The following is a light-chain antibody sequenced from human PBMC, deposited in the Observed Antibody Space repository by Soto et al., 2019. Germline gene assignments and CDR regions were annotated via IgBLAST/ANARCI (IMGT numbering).Light chain of an antibody. CDR1: SSDVGAHNY. V-gene: IGLV2-8*01. Sequence: QSALTQPPSASGSPGQSVTISCTGTSSDVGAHNYVSWYQQHPGKAPKLILYEVTNRSSGVPDRFSASKSGNTASLTVSGLQAEDEADYYCSSYAGIYNAVVFGGGTQLTVL. CDR3: SSYAGIYNAVV. CDR2: EVT. J-gene: IGLJ2*01.